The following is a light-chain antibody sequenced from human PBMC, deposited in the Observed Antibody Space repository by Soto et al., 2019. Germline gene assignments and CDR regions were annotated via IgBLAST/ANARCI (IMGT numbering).Light chain of an antibody. V-gene: IGKV3-11*01. Sequence: EIVLTQSPATLSLSPVERATLSCMASQSVSSYLAWYQQKPGQAPRLLIYDASNRATGIPARFSGSGSGTDFTLTISSLEPEDFAVYYCQQRSNWPPFTFGPGTKVEIK. CDR1: QSVSSY. CDR3: QQRSNWPPFT. CDR2: DAS. J-gene: IGKJ3*01.